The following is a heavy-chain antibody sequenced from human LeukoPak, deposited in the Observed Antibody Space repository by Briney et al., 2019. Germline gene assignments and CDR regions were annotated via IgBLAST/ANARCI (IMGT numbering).Heavy chain of an antibody. CDR2: IYYSGST. V-gene: IGHV4-59*12. D-gene: IGHD2-2*01. J-gene: IGHJ6*02. CDR3: ARGGCTSCLVYYYYYGMDV. Sequence: SETLSLTCTVSGGSISSYYWSWIRQPPGKGLEWIGYIYYSGSTNYNPSLKSRVTISVDTSKNQFSLKLSSVTAADTAVYYCARGGCTSCLVYYYYYGMDVWGQGTTVTVSS. CDR1: GGSISSYY.